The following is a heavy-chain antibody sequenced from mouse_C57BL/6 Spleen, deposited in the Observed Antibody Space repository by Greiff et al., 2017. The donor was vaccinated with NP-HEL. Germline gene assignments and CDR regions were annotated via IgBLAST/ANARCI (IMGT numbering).Heavy chain of an antibody. Sequence: EVQLQESGPGMVKPSQSLSLPCTVTGYSITSGYDWHWIRHFPGNKLEWMGYISYSGSTNYNPSLKSRISITHDTSKNHFFLKLNSVTTEDTATYYCARGDYDGYFDVWGTGTTVTVSS. CDR2: ISYSGST. D-gene: IGHD2-4*01. V-gene: IGHV3-1*01. J-gene: IGHJ1*03. CDR1: GYSITSGYD. CDR3: ARGDYDGYFDV.